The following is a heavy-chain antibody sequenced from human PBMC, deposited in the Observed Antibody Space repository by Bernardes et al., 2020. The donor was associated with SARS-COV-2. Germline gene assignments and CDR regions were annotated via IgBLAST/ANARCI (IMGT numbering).Heavy chain of an antibody. CDR1: GFTFSSYG. Sequence: GGSLRLSCAASGFTFSSYGMHWVRQAPGKGLEWVAVISYDGSNKYYADSVKGRFTISRDNSKNTLYLQMNSLRAEDTAVYYCATPSSPFSSGSYYSSFDYWGQGTLVTVSS. CDR3: ATPSSPFSSGSYYSSFDY. V-gene: IGHV3-30*03. D-gene: IGHD3-10*01. J-gene: IGHJ4*02. CDR2: ISYDGSNK.